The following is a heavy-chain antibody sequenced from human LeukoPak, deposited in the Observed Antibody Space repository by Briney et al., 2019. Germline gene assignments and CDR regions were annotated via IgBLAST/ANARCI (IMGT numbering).Heavy chain of an antibody. CDR3: ARRLTEYFDY. D-gene: IGHD2/OR15-2a*01. Sequence: SETLSLTCTVSGASISSYYWSWLRQPPGKGLEWIGYIYYTGSTNYNPSLKSRVTISVDTSKNQFSLKLTSVTAADTAVYYCARRLTEYFDYWGQGILVTVSS. J-gene: IGHJ4*02. CDR2: IYYTGST. CDR1: GASISSYY. V-gene: IGHV4-59*08.